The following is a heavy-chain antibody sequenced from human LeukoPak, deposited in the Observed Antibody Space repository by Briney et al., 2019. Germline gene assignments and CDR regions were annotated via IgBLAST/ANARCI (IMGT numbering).Heavy chain of an antibody. V-gene: IGHV3-33*01. CDR1: GFTFSSYG. Sequence: PGGSLRLSCSASGFTFSSYGMHWVRQAPGKGLEWVAVIWYDGSNKYYADSVKGRFTISRDNSKNTLYLQMNSLRAEDTAVYYCARDREQWLPSDYYYGMDVWGQGTTVTVSS. CDR2: IWYDGSNK. CDR3: ARDREQWLPSDYYYGMDV. J-gene: IGHJ6*02. D-gene: IGHD6-19*01.